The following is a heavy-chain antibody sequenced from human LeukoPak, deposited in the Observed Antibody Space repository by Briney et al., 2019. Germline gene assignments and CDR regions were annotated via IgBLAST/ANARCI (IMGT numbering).Heavy chain of an antibody. J-gene: IGHJ4*02. CDR1: GGSFSGYY. V-gene: IGHV4-34*01. CDR3: ARGRPRLFDY. CDR2: INHSGST. Sequence: SETLSLTCAVYGGSFSGYYWSWIRQPPGKGLEWIGEINHSGSTNYNPSLKSRVTISVDTSKNQFSLKLSSVTAAVTAVYYCARGRPRLFDYWGQGTLVTVSS.